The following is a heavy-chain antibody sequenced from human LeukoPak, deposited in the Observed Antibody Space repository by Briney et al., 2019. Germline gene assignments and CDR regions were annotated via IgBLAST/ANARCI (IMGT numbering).Heavy chain of an antibody. D-gene: IGHD1-26*01. CDR3: AKDSGWKWEDPGKGVDY. J-gene: IGHJ4*02. V-gene: IGHV3-30*18. CDR1: GFTFSSYC. Sequence: PGRSLRLSCATSGFTFSSYCMHWVRQAPGKGLEWVAVVSYDGTNKFYADSVKGRFTISRDNSKNTLYLQMNSLRAEDTAMYYCAKDSGWKWEDPGKGVDYWGQGTLVTVSS. CDR2: VSYDGTNK.